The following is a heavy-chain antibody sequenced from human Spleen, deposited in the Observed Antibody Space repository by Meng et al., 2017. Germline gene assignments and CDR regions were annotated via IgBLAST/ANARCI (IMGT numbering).Heavy chain of an antibody. Sequence: QAHLLQSGPEVKKPGASVRVSCKASGYSFTTYFLHWVRQAPGQGLEWVGTINPGGVSTNYALNFQGRLSMTRDTSTSTVYMELSSLRSEDTAVYYCAREKSPGHFDYWGQGTLVTVSS. CDR3: AREKSPGHFDY. CDR1: GYSFTTYF. CDR2: INPGGVST. J-gene: IGHJ4*02. V-gene: IGHV1-46*01.